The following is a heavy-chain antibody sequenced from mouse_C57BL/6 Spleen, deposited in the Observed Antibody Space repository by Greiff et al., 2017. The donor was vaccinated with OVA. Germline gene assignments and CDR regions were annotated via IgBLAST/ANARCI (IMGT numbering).Heavy chain of an antibody. CDR1: GFTFTDYY. CDR3: ARYEGYDYDPYYYAMDY. J-gene: IGHJ4*01. D-gene: IGHD2-4*01. CDR2: IRNKANGYTT. Sequence: EVQGVESGGGLVQPGGSLSLSCAASGFTFTDYYMSWVRQPPGKALEWLGFIRNKANGYTTAYSASVKGRFNISRDNSQSILYLQMNALRAEDSATYYRARYEGYDYDPYYYAMDYWGQGTSVTVSS. V-gene: IGHV7-3*01.